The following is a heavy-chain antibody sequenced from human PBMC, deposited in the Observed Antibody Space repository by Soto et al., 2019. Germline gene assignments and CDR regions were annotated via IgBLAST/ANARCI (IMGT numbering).Heavy chain of an antibody. V-gene: IGHV1-18*01. J-gene: IGHJ4*02. CDR2: ISAYNGNT. CDR1: GYTFTSYG. CDR3: ARLPHCSGGSCYAHFDY. D-gene: IGHD2-15*01. Sequence: GASVKVSCKASGYTFTSYGISWVRQAPGQGLEWMGWISAYNGNTNYAQKLQGRVTMTTDTSTSTAYMELRSLRSDDTAVYYCARLPHCSGGSCYAHFDYWGQGTLVTVSS.